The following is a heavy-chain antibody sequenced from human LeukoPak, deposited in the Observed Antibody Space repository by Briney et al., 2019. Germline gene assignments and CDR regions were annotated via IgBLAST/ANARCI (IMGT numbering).Heavy chain of an antibody. D-gene: IGHD3-16*01. J-gene: IGHJ4*02. CDR1: GGSISSSSYY. CDR2: IYYSGST. CDR3: AGGDYVWGSYR. V-gene: IGHV4-39*01. Sequence: SETLSLTCTVSGGSISSSSYYWGWIRQPPGKGLGWIGSIYYSGSTYYNPSLKSRVTISVDTSKNQFSLKLSSVTAADTAVYYCAGGDYVWGSYRWGQGTLVTVSS.